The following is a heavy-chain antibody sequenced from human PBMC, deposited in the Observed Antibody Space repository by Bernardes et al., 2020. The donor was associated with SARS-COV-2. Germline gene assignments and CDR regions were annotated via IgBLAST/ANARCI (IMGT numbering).Heavy chain of an antibody. D-gene: IGHD6-19*01. CDR2: INEDGSEK. V-gene: IGHV3-7*03. CDR1: GFTFSSHR. CDR3: VRYGWLDF. Sequence: SLRLSCAASGFTFSSHRMSWVRQAPGKGLEWVANINEDGSEKNYVDSVKGRFTISRDNAKNSLHLQMNSLRVEDTAVYYCVRYGWLDFWGQGTLVTVSS. J-gene: IGHJ4*02.